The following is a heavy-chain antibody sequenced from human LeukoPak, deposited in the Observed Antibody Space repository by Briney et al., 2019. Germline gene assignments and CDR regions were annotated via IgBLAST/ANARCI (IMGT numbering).Heavy chain of an antibody. CDR1: GFTVSSNY. Sequence: GGPLRLSRAASGFTVSSNYMSWVRQAPGKGLEWVSVIYSGGSTYYADSVKGRFTISRDNAKSTLYLQMNSLRAEDTAVYYCARSGWPYYFDYWGQGTLVTVSS. J-gene: IGHJ4*02. CDR2: IYSGGST. CDR3: ARSGWPYYFDY. D-gene: IGHD3-22*01. V-gene: IGHV3-53*01.